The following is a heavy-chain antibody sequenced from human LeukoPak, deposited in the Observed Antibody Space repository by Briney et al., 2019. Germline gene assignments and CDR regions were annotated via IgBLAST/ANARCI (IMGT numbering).Heavy chain of an antibody. CDR1: GGSFSGFY. D-gene: IGHD2-2*01. CDR2: INHSGDT. V-gene: IGHV4-34*01. CDR3: ARRVVDHYYYYGMDV. Sequence: SETLSLTCAVYGGSFSGFYWSWIRQSPGKGLEWIGEINHSGDTSYNPSLKSRVTISVDTSKNQFSLKLSSVTAADTAVYYCARRVVDHYYYYGMDVWGQGTTVTVSS. J-gene: IGHJ6*02.